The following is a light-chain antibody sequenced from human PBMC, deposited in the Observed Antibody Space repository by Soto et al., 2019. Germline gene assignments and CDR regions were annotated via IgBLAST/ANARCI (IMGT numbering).Light chain of an antibody. CDR1: PSVSNS. Sequence: EIEMTQSPATLSLSPGERATLSCRASPSVSNSLAWYQHKPGQAPRLLIYGASTRATGIPARFSGSGSGTEFTLTITSLQSEDFAVYYCQQYNNWPPITFGQGTRLEI. CDR3: QQYNNWPPIT. V-gene: IGKV3-15*01. CDR2: GAS. J-gene: IGKJ5*01.